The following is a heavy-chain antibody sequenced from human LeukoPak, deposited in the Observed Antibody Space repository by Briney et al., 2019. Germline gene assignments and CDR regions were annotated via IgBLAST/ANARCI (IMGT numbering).Heavy chain of an antibody. J-gene: IGHJ4*02. CDR2: ISYDGSNK. Sequence: GGSLRLSCAASGFTFSSYGMHWVRQAPGKGLEWVAVISYDGSNKYYADSVKGRFTTSRDNSKNTLYLQMNSLRAEDTAVYYCATSYYYDSSGYYLWDYWGQGTLVTVSS. CDR3: ATSYYYDSSGYYLWDY. V-gene: IGHV3-30*03. D-gene: IGHD3-22*01. CDR1: GFTFSSYG.